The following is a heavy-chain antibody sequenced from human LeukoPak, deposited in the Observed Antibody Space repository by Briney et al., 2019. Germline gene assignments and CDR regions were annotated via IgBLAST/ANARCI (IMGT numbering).Heavy chain of an antibody. V-gene: IGHV4-30-4*01. Sequence: SETLSLTCTVSGGSISSGDYYWSWIRQPPGKGLEWIGYIYYSGCTYYNPSLKSRVTISVDTSENQFSLKLRSVTAADTAVYYCAREGDPEGHWGQGTLVTVSS. D-gene: IGHD1-14*01. J-gene: IGHJ4*02. CDR1: GGSISSGDYY. CDR2: IYYSGCT. CDR3: AREGDPEGH.